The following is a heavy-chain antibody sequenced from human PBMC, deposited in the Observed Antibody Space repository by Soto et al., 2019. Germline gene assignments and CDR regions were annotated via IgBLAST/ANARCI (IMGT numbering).Heavy chain of an antibody. CDR1: VVSEFSFSDEY. V-gene: IGHV3-72*01. Sequence: VGSLRLSCAVSVVSEFSFSDEYMDWVRQAPGKGLEWVGRSRNRVNSHSTAYAASVQGRFTISRDDSKKTVYLQMNSLKTEDTAVYYCCRVDPRAKSPDYWGQGTLVTVSS. CDR2: SRNRVNSHST. D-gene: IGHD3-9*01. J-gene: IGHJ4*02. CDR3: CRVDPRAKSPDY.